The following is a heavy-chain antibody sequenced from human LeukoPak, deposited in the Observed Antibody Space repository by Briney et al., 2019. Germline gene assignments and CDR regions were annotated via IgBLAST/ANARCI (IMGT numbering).Heavy chain of an antibody. CDR3: ARAVTYYYDSWNAFDI. CDR1: GSTFSSYA. D-gene: IGHD3-22*01. J-gene: IGHJ3*02. V-gene: IGHV3-30-3*01. Sequence: QPGRSLRLSCAASGSTFSSYAMHWVRQAPGKGLEWVAVISYDGSNKYYADSVKGRFTISRDNSKNTLYLQMNSLRAEDTAVYYCARAVTYYYDSWNAFDIWGQGTMVTVSS. CDR2: ISYDGSNK.